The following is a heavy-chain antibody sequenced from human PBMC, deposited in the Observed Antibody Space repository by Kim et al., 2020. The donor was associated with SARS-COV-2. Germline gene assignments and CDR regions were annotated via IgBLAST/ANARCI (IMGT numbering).Heavy chain of an antibody. CDR2: IYYSGST. CDR1: GGSISSSSYY. V-gene: IGHV4-39*07. J-gene: IGHJ4*02. Sequence: SETLSLTCTVSGGSISSSSYYWGWIRQPPGKGLEWIGSIYYSGSTYYNPSLKSRVTISVDTSKNQFSLKLSSVTAADTAVYYCARDPIYYCSGGSCYSWGQGTLVTVSS. CDR3: ARDPIYYCSGGSCYS. D-gene: IGHD2-15*01.